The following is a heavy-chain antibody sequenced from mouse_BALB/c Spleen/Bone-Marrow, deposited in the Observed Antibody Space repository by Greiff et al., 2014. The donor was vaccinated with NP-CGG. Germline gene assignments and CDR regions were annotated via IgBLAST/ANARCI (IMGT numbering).Heavy chain of an antibody. J-gene: IGHJ2*01. V-gene: IGHV1-54*01. CDR2: INPGSGGT. D-gene: IGHD3-3*01. CDR1: GYAFTSYL. Sequence: QVQLQQPGAELVRPGTSVKVSCKASGYAFTSYLIEWVKQRPGQGLEWIGMINPGSGGTNYNEKFKGKATLTADKSSSTAYMQLSSLTSDDSAVYFCARRDGSYFDYWGQGTTLTVSS. CDR3: ARRDGSYFDY.